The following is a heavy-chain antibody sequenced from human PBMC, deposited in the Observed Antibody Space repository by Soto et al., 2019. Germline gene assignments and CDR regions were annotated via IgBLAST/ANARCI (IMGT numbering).Heavy chain of an antibody. V-gene: IGHV4-4*07. Sequence: SETLSLTCTVSGGSISSYYWSWIRQPAGKGLEWIGRIYTSGSTNYNPSLKSRVTMSVDTSKNQFSLKLSSVTAADTAVYYCEREGENINYDFWSGYLYYYYGMDVWGQGTTVTVSS. CDR2: IYTSGST. CDR1: GGSISSYY. J-gene: IGHJ6*02. CDR3: EREGENINYDFWSGYLYYYYGMDV. D-gene: IGHD3-3*01.